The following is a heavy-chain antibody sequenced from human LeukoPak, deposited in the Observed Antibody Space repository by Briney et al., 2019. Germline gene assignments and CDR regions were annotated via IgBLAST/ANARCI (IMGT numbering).Heavy chain of an antibody. J-gene: IGHJ5*02. V-gene: IGHV4-61*01. CDR2: IYYSGST. CDR3: ARDLEGWGSSGYSPWFDP. Sequence: PSETLSLTCTVSGGSISSGSYYWSWLRPPPGQGLEWIGYIYYSGSTNYNPSLKSRVTISVDTSKNQFSLKLSSVTAADTAVYYCARDLEGWGSSGYSPWFDPWGQGTLVTVSS. CDR1: GGSISSGSYY. D-gene: IGHD3-22*01.